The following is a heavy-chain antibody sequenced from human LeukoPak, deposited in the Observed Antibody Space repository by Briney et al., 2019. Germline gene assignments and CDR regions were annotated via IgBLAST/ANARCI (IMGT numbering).Heavy chain of an antibody. V-gene: IGHV3-30*03. CDR3: ASRYNWIDWYYFDY. D-gene: IGHD1-1*01. J-gene: IGHJ4*02. CDR1: GFTFSSYG. CDR2: ISYDGSNK. Sequence: PGGSLRLSCAASGFTFSSYGMHWVRQAPGKGLEWVAVISYDGSNKYYADSVKGRFTISRDNSKNTLYLQMNSLRAEDTAVYYCASRYNWIDWYYFDYWGQGTLVTVSS.